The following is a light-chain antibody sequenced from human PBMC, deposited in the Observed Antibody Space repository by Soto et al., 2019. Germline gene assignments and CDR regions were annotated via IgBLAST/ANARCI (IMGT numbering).Light chain of an antibody. CDR1: QSINSNY. CDR2: DAS. CDR3: QQRSNWPWT. J-gene: IGKJ1*01. Sequence: EIVLTQSPGTLSLSPGERATLSCRASQSINSNYLAWYQQKPGQAPRLLIFDASNRATGTPARFSGSGSGTDFTLTISSLEPEDFAVYYCQQRSNWPWTFGQGTRVEIK. V-gene: IGKV3D-20*02.